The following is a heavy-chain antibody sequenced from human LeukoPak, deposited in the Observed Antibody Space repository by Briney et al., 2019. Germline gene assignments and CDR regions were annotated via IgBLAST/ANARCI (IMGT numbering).Heavy chain of an antibody. Sequence: GASVKVSCKASGYTFTGYYMHWVRQAPGQGLEWMGWINPNSGGTNYAQKFQGRVTMTRDTSISTAYMELSRLRSDDTAVYYCARGLTVVTPSWFDPWGQGTLVTASS. CDR1: GYTFTGYY. J-gene: IGHJ5*02. CDR2: INPNSGGT. V-gene: IGHV1-2*02. CDR3: ARGLTVVTPSWFDP. D-gene: IGHD4-23*01.